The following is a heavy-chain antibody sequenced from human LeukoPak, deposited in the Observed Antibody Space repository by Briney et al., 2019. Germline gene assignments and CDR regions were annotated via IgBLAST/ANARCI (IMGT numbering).Heavy chain of an antibody. CDR2: INSYSSHI. Sequence: GWSVRLSCAASGFTFSTSAMNWVRQVPGKGLEWVSSINSYSSHIYYAASVRGRFTVSRDNARNSVFLQMNSLTAEDTAVYYCARDPERYLRPGKFDYWGQGTLVTVSS. J-gene: IGHJ4*02. CDR3: ARDPERYLRPGKFDY. CDR1: GFTFSTSA. V-gene: IGHV3-21*01. D-gene: IGHD5/OR15-5a*01.